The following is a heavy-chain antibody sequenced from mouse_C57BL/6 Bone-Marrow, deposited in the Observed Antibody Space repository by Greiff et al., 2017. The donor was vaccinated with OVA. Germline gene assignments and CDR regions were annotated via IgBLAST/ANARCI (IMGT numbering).Heavy chain of an antibody. J-gene: IGHJ3*01. V-gene: IGHV5-4*03. Sequence: EVKLVESGGGLVKPGGSLKLSCAASGFTFSSYAMSWVRQTPEKRLEWVATISDGGSYTYYPDNVKGRFTISRDKAKNNLYLQMSHLKSEDTAMYYCASLFAYWGQGTLVTVSA. CDR3: ASLFAY. CDR2: ISDGGSYT. CDR1: GFTFSSYA.